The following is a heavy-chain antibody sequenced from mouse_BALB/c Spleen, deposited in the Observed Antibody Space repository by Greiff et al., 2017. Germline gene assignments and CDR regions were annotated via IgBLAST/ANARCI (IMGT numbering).Heavy chain of an antibody. D-gene: IGHD2-1*01. CDR2: ISSGSSTI. J-gene: IGHJ2*01. CDR1: GFTFSSFG. CDR3: ARSGLPRYFDY. V-gene: IGHV5-17*02. Sequence: DVKLVESGGGLVQPGGSRKLSCAASGFTFSSFGMHWVRQAPEKGLEWVAYISSGSSTIYYADTVKGRFTISRDNPKNTLFLQMTSLRSEDTAMYYCARSGLPRYFDYWGQGTTLTVSS.